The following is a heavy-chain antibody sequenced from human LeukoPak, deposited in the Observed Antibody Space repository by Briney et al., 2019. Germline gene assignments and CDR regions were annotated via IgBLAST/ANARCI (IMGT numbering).Heavy chain of an antibody. CDR3: ARLPRGSYFDY. CDR2: ISDSGST. J-gene: IGHJ4*02. D-gene: IGHD1-26*01. Sequence: PSETLSLTCTVSGGSITNYNWNWIRQPPGKGLEWIGYISDSGSTNYNPSLQSRVTISVDTSKNQFSLKLSSVTAADTAVYYCARLPRGSYFDYWGQGTLVTVSS. V-gene: IGHV4-59*08. CDR1: GGSITNYN.